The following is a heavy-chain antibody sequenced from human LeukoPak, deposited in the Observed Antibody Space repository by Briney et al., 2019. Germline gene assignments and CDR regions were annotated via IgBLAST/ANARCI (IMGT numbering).Heavy chain of an antibody. CDR2: IYYSGST. Sequence: SETLSLTCTVSGGSISSYYWSWIRQPPGKGLEWIGYIYYSGSTNYNPSLKSRVTISVDTSKNQFSLKLSSVTAADTAVYYCARHGTRYYYYYMDVWGKGTTVTISS. CDR1: GGSISSYY. V-gene: IGHV4-59*01. CDR3: ARHGTRYYYYYMDV. J-gene: IGHJ6*03. D-gene: IGHD1-26*01.